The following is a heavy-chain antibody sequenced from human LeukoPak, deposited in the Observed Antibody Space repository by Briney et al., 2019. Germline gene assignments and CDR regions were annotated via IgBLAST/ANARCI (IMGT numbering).Heavy chain of an antibody. J-gene: IGHJ5*02. CDR1: GGSISSYY. D-gene: IGHD2-2*01. CDR2: IYSSGST. Sequence: SETLSLTCTVSGGSISSYYWSWIRQPPGKGLEWIGYIYSSGSTNYNPSLRSRASIPLDTSKTQFSLKLSSVTAADAAVYYCARKGSSSTRTPFAFDPWGQGTLVTVSS. V-gene: IGHV4-4*09. CDR3: ARKGSSSTRTPFAFDP.